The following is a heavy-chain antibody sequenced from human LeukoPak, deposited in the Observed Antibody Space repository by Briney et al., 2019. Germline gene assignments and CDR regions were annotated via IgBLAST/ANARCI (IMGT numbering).Heavy chain of an antibody. J-gene: IGHJ4*02. Sequence: PSETLSLTCTVSGGPVSSTTYYWSWIRQPPGKGLEWIASINYSGSTYYNPSLKSRVTISVDTSENQFSLKLSSVTAADTAVYYCARYVVYGSGKYYFDYWGQETLVTVSS. CDR2: INYSGST. V-gene: IGHV4-39*01. CDR3: ARYVVYGSGKYYFDY. CDR1: GGPVSSTTYY. D-gene: IGHD3-10*01.